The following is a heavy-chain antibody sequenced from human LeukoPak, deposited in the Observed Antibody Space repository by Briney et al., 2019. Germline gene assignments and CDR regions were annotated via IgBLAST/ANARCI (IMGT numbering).Heavy chain of an antibody. CDR3: ARGGSYFDY. CDR1: GFLFSRHS. J-gene: IGHJ4*02. Sequence: GGSLRLSCAASGFLFSRHSMNWVRQAPGKGLEWLSYISASSSTTYYADSVKGRFTIARDNAKNSVYLQMSSLRAEDTAVYYCARGGSYFDYWGQGTLVTVSS. D-gene: IGHD3-16*01. V-gene: IGHV3-48*01. CDR2: ISASSSTT.